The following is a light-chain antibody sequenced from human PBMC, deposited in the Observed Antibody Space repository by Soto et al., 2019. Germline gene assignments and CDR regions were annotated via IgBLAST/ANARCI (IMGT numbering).Light chain of an antibody. V-gene: IGLV2-8*01. CDR3: GSYAGSNNLA. Sequence: QSALTQPPSAYGSPGQSVTSSCTGTSSDVGGYNYVSWYQQHPGKAPKLMIYEVSKRPSGVPDRFSGSKSGNTASLTVSGLQAEDESDYDCGSYAGSNNLAFGTGTQLTVL. J-gene: IGLJ1*01. CDR2: EVS. CDR1: SSDVGGYNY.